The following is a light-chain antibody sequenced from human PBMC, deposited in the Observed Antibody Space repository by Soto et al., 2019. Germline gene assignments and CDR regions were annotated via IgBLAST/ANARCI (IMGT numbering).Light chain of an antibody. CDR2: ATS. J-gene: IGKJ4*01. CDR3: QQVIDYPLT. CDR1: QGIRNY. Sequence: DIQLTQSPSFLSASVGDRVTITCRASQGIRNYLAWYQQKPGKAPKLLIYATSTLQSGVPSRFSGSGSGPEFTLTISCLPPEDFATYYCQQVIDYPLTFGGGTKVEIK. V-gene: IGKV1-9*01.